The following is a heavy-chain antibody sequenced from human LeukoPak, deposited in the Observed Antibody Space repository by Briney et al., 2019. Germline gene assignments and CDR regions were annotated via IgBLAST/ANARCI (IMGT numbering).Heavy chain of an antibody. D-gene: IGHD3-3*01. V-gene: IGHV3-33*01. CDR2: IRYDGSNK. CDR3: ARGNFGVASAFDI. CDR1: GFTFSSYG. Sequence: PGGSLRLSCAASGFTFSSYGMHWVRQAPGKGLEWVAVIRYDGSNKYYADSVKGRFTISRDNSKNTLYLQMNSLRAEDTAVYYCARGNFGVASAFDIWGQGTMVTVSS. J-gene: IGHJ3*02.